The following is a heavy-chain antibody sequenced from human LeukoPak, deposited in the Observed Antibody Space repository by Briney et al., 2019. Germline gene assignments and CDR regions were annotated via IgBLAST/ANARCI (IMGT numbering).Heavy chain of an antibody. CDR1: GVSISSSSYY. CDR2: IYYSGNT. CDR3: ASLRSGTGTFGP. V-gene: IGHV4-39*01. D-gene: IGHD4-17*01. Sequence: SETLSLTCTVSGVSISSSSYYWGWIRQPPGKGLEWIGIIYYSGNTYYNPSLKSRVTISVDTSKNQFSLKLSSVTATDTAVYYCASLRSGTGTFGPWGQGTLVTVSS. J-gene: IGHJ5*02.